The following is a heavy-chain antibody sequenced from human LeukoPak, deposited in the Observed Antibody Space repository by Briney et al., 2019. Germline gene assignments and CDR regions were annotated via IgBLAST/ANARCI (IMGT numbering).Heavy chain of an antibody. J-gene: IGHJ5*02. Sequence: GESLKISCKASGHSFTNHWIGWVRQMPGIGLEWVGIINFGDSKTLYSPSFQGQVTISLDKSISTTYLQWRSLKASDTAMYYCARQHPATGSGSYFLLDPWGQGTLVTVSS. CDR2: INFGDSKT. CDR3: ARQHPATGSGSYFLLDP. V-gene: IGHV5-51*01. D-gene: IGHD3-10*01. CDR1: GHSFTNHW.